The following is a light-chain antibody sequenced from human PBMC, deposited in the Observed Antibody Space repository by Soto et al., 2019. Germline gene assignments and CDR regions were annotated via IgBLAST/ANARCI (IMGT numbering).Light chain of an antibody. V-gene: IGKV3-15*01. CDR3: QQYQNLWT. Sequence: IMMTQSPATLSVSLGERATLSCRAGQTIYSNVAWYQQRPGQAPRLLIYSASTRATGVPARFSGSGSGTEFTLTISSLQSEDFAIYYCQQYQNLWTFGQGTKVEIK. CDR1: QTIYSN. J-gene: IGKJ1*01. CDR2: SAS.